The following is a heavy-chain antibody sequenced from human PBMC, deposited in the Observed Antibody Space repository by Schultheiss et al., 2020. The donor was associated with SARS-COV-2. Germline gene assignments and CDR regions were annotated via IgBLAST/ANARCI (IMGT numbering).Heavy chain of an antibody. Sequence: GGSLRLSCAASGFTFSSYAMHWVRQAPGKGLEYVSAISSNGGSTYYADSVKARFTISRDNAKNSLYLQMNSLRAEDTAVYYCAKDLDYYDSSGYDAFDIWGQGTTVTVSS. CDR2: ISSNGGST. D-gene: IGHD3-22*01. CDR3: AKDLDYYDSSGYDAFDI. J-gene: IGHJ3*02. CDR1: GFTFSSYA. V-gene: IGHV3-64*04.